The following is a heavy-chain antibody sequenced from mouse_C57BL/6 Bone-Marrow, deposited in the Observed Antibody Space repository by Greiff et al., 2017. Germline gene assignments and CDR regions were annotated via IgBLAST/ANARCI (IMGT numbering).Heavy chain of an antibody. V-gene: IGHV1-69*01. CDR2: IDPSDSYT. CDR3: SREDYGNFDV. J-gene: IGHJ1*03. D-gene: IGHD1-1*01. Sequence: QVQLQQPGAELVMPGASVKLSCKASGYTFTSYWMHWVKQRPGQGLEWIGEIDPSDSYTNYNQKFKGKSTLTVDQSSSTAYMQLSSLTSEDSAVXYCSREDYGNFDVWGTGTTVTVAS. CDR1: GYTFTSYW.